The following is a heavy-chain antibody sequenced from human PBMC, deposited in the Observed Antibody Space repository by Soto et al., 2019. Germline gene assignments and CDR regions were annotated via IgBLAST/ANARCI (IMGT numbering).Heavy chain of an antibody. Sequence: PGGSLRLSCAASGFTFNSYAMSWVRQAPGKGLEWVSSIGSRTHYADSVKGRFTIPRDNSKNTLYLQMNSLRAEDTAVYYCAKDSVTNDRIYDPFDIWGQGTMVTVSS. J-gene: IGHJ3*02. D-gene: IGHD1-1*01. CDR1: GFTFNSYA. CDR2: IGSRT. CDR3: AKDSVTNDRIYDPFDI. V-gene: IGHV3-23*01.